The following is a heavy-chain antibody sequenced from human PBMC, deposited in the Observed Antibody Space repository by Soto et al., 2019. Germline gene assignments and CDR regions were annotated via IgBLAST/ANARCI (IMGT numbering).Heavy chain of an antibody. CDR1: GFTFSSYG. CDR2: ISYDGSNK. J-gene: IGHJ4*02. CDR3: AKEENYYDTTPWGIDY. D-gene: IGHD3-22*01. Sequence: QVQLVESGGGVVQPGRSLRLSCAASGFTFSSYGMYWVRQAPGKGLEWVAVISYDGSNKYYADSVKGLFTISRDISKKPLYMQMNSLRVEDTAVYYCAKEENYYDTTPWGIDYWGQGTLVSVSS. V-gene: IGHV3-30*18.